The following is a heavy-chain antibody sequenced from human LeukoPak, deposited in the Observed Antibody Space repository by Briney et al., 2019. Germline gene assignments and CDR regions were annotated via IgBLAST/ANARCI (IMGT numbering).Heavy chain of an antibody. CDR1: GNTFTSYY. V-gene: IGHV1-46*01. D-gene: IGHD4-17*01. J-gene: IGHJ4*02. Sequence: ASVKVSCKASGNTFTSYYMHWVRQAPGQGLEWMGIINPSGGSTSYAQKFQGRVTMTRDTSTSTVYMELSSLRSEDAAVYYCARIGWRRDYGDYTAGLDYWGQGTLVTVSS. CDR2: INPSGGST. CDR3: ARIGWRRDYGDYTAGLDY.